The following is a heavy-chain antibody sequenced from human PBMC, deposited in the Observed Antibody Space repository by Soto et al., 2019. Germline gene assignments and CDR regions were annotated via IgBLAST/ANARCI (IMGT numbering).Heavy chain of an antibody. J-gene: IGHJ5*02. CDR1: GGSISSGGYY. CDR2: IYYSGST. D-gene: IGHD1-20*01. V-gene: IGHV4-31*03. CDR3: ARDARYNWNQIDWFDP. Sequence: TSETQSLTCTVSGGSISSGGYYWSWIRQHPGKGLEWIGYIYYSGSTYYNPSLKSRVTISVDTSKNQFSLKLSSVTAADTAVYYCARDARYNWNQIDWFDPWGQGTLVTVSS.